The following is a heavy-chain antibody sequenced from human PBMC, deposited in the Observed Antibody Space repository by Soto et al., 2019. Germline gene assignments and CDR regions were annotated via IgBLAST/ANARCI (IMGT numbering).Heavy chain of an antibody. CDR2: IYYSGST. V-gene: IGHV4-59*08. J-gene: IGHJ6*03. CDR3: ASSVLTSWDSYYYYYMDV. Sequence: SETLSLTCTVSGGSISSYDGSWIRQPPGKGLEWIGYIYYSGSTNYNPSLKSRVTISVDTSKNQFSLKLSSVTAADTAVYYCASSVLTSWDSYYYYYMDVWGKGTTVTVSS. CDR1: GGSISSYD. D-gene: IGHD2-2*01.